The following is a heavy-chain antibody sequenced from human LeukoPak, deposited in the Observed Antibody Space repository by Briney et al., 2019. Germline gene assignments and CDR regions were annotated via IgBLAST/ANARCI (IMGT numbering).Heavy chain of an antibody. CDR3: ARVPARDYDILTGYYHYYYYYMDV. D-gene: IGHD3-9*01. Sequence: GASVKDSCKASGGTFSSYAISWVRPAPPQALEWVGGNIPIFGTANYPQKFQGRDTITADECTSTAYMELSSLRSEHTAVYYCARVPARDYDILTGYYHYYYYYMDVGGKDTTLTVSS. J-gene: IGHJ6*03. CDR1: GGTFSSYA. V-gene: IGHV1-69*13. CDR2: NIPIFGTA.